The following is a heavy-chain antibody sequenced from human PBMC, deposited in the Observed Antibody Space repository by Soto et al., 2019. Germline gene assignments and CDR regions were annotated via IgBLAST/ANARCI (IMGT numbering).Heavy chain of an antibody. CDR3: AKKGLGSLTTFCSGSGCYYAFDM. V-gene: IGHV3-23*01. J-gene: IGHJ3*02. CDR1: GFTFSSYA. Sequence: EVQLLESGGGLVQPGGSLRLSCAASGFTFSSYAMSWVRQPPGKGLERVSTISGGGDGTYYADSMKGHFTISRDNSKNTLYLQMNSLRAEDTAIYYCAKKGLGSLTTFCSGSGCYYAFDMWGQGTMVTVSS. D-gene: IGHD2-15*01. CDR2: ISGGGDGT.